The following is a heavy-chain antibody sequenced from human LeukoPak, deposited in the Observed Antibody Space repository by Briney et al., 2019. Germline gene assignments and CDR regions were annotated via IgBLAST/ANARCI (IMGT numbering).Heavy chain of an antibody. Sequence: SETLSLTCTVSGGSVSSGDYYWSWIRQPPGKGLEWIGYIYYSGSAYSNPCLKSRVTISVDTSKNQFSLKLSSVTAADTAVYYCASYYYVSSGHYRYFDLWGRGTLVTVSS. D-gene: IGHD3-22*01. CDR1: GGSVSSGDYY. CDR3: ASYYYVSSGHYRYFDL. CDR2: IYYSGSA. J-gene: IGHJ2*01. V-gene: IGHV4-30-4*01.